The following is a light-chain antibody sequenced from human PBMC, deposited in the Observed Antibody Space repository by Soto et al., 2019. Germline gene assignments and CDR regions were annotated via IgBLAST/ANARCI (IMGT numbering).Light chain of an antibody. V-gene: IGLV2-8*01. CDR2: DVS. CDR3: ISHVGHSNV. CDR1: SSDVGGSDY. J-gene: IGLJ1*01. Sequence: QSALTQPPSASGSPGQSVTISCTGTSSDVGGSDYVSWYQHHPGKAPKLMIYDVSKRPSGVPDRFSGSKPGNMASLTVSGLQADDEADYYCISHVGHSNVFGTGTKLTVL.